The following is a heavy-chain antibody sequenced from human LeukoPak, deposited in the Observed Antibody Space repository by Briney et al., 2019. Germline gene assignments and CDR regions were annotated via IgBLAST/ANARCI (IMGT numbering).Heavy chain of an antibody. Sequence: QPGGSLRLSCAVSGFTFSSYEMNWVRQAPGKGLEWVSYISSSGTSIYYADSVKGRFTISRDNAKNSLYLQMNSLRAEDTAVYYCARGPMLRGVIIRRSKSGYFDYWGQGTLVTVSS. V-gene: IGHV3-48*03. CDR3: ARGPMLRGVIIRRSKSGYFDY. CDR1: GFTFSSYE. J-gene: IGHJ4*02. D-gene: IGHD3-10*01. CDR2: ISSSGTSI.